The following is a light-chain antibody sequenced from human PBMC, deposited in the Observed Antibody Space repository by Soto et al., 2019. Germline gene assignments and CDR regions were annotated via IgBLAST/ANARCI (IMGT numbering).Light chain of an antibody. J-gene: IGLJ2*01. CDR3: SSYTSSSTVV. CDR1: SSDVGGYNY. CDR2: DVS. Sequence: QSALTQPASVSGSPGQSITISCTGTSSDVGGYNYVSWYQQHPGKAPKFMIYDVSTRPSGVSNRFSGSKSGNTASLTISGLQAEDEADYYCSSYTSSSTVVFSGGTKVTVL. V-gene: IGLV2-14*01.